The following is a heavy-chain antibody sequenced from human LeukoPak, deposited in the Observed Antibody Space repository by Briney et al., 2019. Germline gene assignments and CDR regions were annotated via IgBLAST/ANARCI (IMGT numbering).Heavy chain of an antibody. Sequence: SETLSLTCAVYGGSFSGYYWSWIRQPPGKGLEWIGEINHSGSTNYNPSLKSRVTISVDTSKNQFSLKLSSVTAADTAVYYCASNNKDFWSGYYTNYWGQGTLVTVSS. CDR1: GGSFSGYY. J-gene: IGHJ4*02. V-gene: IGHV4-34*01. D-gene: IGHD3-3*01. CDR2: INHSGST. CDR3: ASNNKDFWSGYYTNY.